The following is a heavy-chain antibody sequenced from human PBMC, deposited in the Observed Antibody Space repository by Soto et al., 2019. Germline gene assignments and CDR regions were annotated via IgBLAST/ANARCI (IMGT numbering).Heavy chain of an antibody. V-gene: IGHV4-59*11. CDR3: TRANWYSEY. CDR1: GGSISNHY. D-gene: IGHD7-27*01. CDR2: IYYNGNT. Sequence: QVQLQESGPGLVKLSETLSLTCSVSGGSISNHYWCWIRHPPGKGLEWIGYIYYNGNTNYNPSLQCRVSMSVDTARNQICLKLTTVSAAATAVYYCTRANWYSEYWGKGTLVTVSS. J-gene: IGHJ4*02.